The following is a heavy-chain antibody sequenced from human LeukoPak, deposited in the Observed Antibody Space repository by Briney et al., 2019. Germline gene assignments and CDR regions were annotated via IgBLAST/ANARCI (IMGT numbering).Heavy chain of an antibody. Sequence: SETLSLTCVVYGGSFSGYYWSWIRQPPGKGLEWIGEIDQSGTTNYNPSLKSRVTISVDTSKKQFSLTLTSMTAADTAVYYCARDRGTAAFDYWGQGTLVTVSS. J-gene: IGHJ4*02. V-gene: IGHV4-34*01. D-gene: IGHD3-10*01. CDR1: GGSFSGYY. CDR2: IDQSGTT. CDR3: ARDRGTAAFDY.